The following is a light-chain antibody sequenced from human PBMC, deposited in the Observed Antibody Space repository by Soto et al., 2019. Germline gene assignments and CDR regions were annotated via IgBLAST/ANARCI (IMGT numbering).Light chain of an antibody. CDR3: QQYNNWPFS. J-gene: IGKJ5*01. Sequence: MTQSPSSVSASVGDRVTITCRAGQGVTTNFAWYQQKSGQSPRLLIYDVSTRATGVPARFSGTGSETDFTLTISGLQSEDSAVYFCQQYNNWPFSFGQGTRLEIK. V-gene: IGKV3-15*01. CDR2: DVS. CDR1: QGVTTN.